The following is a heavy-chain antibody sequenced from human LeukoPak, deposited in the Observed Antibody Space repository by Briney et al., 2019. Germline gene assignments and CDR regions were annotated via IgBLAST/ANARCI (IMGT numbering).Heavy chain of an antibody. J-gene: IGHJ6*02. D-gene: IGHD6-13*01. CDR2: MNPNSGNT. Sequence: ASVSVSCTASGYTFTSYDINWVRQAAGQGLEGMGWMNPNSGNTGYAQKFQGRVTMTRNTSISTAYMELSSLRSEDTAVYYCASLTYSSGWYGYYYYGMDVWGQGTTVTVSS. CDR1: GYTFTSYD. CDR3: ASLTYSSGWYGYYYYGMDV. V-gene: IGHV1-8*01.